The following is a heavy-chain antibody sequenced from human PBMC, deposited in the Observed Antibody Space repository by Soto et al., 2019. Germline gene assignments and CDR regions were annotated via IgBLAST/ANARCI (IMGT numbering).Heavy chain of an antibody. D-gene: IGHD6-13*01. CDR3: ARDEVGSSWRGIYY. Sequence: QVQLVQSGAEVKKPGASVKVSCKASGYTFTSYYMHWVRQAPGPGLEWMGIINPSGGRTSYAQKFQGRVTMARDTSTSTVYMELSSQRSEDTSVYDCARDEVGSSWRGIYYWGQGTLVTFSS. V-gene: IGHV1-46*01. J-gene: IGHJ4*02. CDR1: GYTFTSYY. CDR2: INPSGGRT.